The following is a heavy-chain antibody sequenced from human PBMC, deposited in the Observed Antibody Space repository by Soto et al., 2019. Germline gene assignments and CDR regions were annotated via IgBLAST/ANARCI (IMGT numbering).Heavy chain of an antibody. CDR1: GFTFNICG. CDR3: AKDHASGQGSFDS. CDR2: ISYYGSNQ. Sequence: PWGGPRRSCAASGFTFNICGMHWVRQAPDKGLEWVALISYYGSNQYYADSVKGRFTISRDNSKNTLFLQMNSLRADDTAVYYCAKDHASGQGSFDSWGQGPLVTVSS. V-gene: IGHV3-30*18. J-gene: IGHJ4*02.